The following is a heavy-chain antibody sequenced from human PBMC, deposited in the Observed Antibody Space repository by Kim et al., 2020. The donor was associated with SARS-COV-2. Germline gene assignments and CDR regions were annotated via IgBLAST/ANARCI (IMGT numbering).Heavy chain of an antibody. CDR2: IYPGDSDT. V-gene: IGHV5-51*01. D-gene: IGHD6-13*01. CDR3: AGRRTGGGLGAAAVSHWSY. Sequence: GESLKISCKGSGYSFTSYWIGWVRQMPGKGLEWMGIIYPGDSDTRYSPSFQGQVTISADTSLSTAYLQWSSLKASDTAMYYCAGRRTGGGLGAAAVSHWSYWGHGTLVTVSS. CDR1: GYSFTSYW. J-gene: IGHJ4*01.